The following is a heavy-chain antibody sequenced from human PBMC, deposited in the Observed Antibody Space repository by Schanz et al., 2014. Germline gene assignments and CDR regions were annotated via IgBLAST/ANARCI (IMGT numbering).Heavy chain of an antibody. CDR3: ARGNTIFGVVILGWLDP. Sequence: QVQLVQSGGEVKKPGASVKVSCKASGYTFTSYGISWVRQAPGQGLEWMGWISGYNGNTNYAQKLQGRVTMTTDTSMSTAYMELRSLRSDDTAVYYCARGNTIFGVVILGWLDPWGQGTLVTVSS. CDR2: ISGYNGNT. CDR1: GYTFTSYG. V-gene: IGHV1-18*04. J-gene: IGHJ5*02. D-gene: IGHD3-3*01.